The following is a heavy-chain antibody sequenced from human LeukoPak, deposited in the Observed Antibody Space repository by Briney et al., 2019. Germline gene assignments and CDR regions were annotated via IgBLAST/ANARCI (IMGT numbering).Heavy chain of an antibody. CDR3: ARLGRGYSYDY. V-gene: IGHV4-39*01. Sequence: SETLSLTCTVSGGSISSSSYCWGWIRQPPGKGLEWIGSIYYSGSTYYNPSLKSRVTISVDTSKNQFSLKLSSVTAADTAVYYCARLGRGYSYDYWGQGTLVTVSS. CDR1: GGSISSSSYC. CDR2: IYYSGST. J-gene: IGHJ4*02. D-gene: IGHD5-18*01.